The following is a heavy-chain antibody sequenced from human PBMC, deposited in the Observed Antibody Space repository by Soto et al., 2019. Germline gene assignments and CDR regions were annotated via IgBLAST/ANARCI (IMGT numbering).Heavy chain of an antibody. CDR3: ARGYCSSTSCYDAFDI. CDR1: GYTFTSYG. V-gene: IGHV1-18*01. D-gene: IGHD2-2*01. J-gene: IGHJ3*02. Sequence: VSVKVSCKASGYTFTSYGISWVRQAPGQGLEWMGWISAYNGNTNYAQKLQGRVTMTTDTSTSTAYMELRSLRSDDTAVYYCARGYCSSTSCYDAFDIWGQGTMVTVSS. CDR2: ISAYNGNT.